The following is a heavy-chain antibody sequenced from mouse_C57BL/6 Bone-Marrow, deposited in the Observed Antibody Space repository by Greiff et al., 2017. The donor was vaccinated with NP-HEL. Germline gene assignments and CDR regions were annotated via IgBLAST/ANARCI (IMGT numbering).Heavy chain of an antibody. J-gene: IGHJ3*01. CDR2: IYPGDGDT. CDR1: GYAFSSSW. CDR3: ARKKVGDY. Sequence: QVHVKQSGPELVKPGASVKISCKASGYAFSSSWMNWVKQRPGKGLEWIGRIYPGDGDTNYNGKFKGKATLTADKSSSTAYMQLSSLTSEDSAVYFCARKKVGDYWGQGTLVTVSA. D-gene: IGHD1-3*01. V-gene: IGHV1-82*01.